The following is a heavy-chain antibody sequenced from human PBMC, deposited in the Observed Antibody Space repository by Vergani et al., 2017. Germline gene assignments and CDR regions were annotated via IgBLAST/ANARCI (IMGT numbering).Heavy chain of an antibody. CDR1: GYTFTSYD. V-gene: IGHV1-69*01. Sequence: QVQLVQSGAEVKKPGASVKVSCKASGYTFTSYDINWVRQATGQGLEWMGGIIPIFGTANYAQKFQGRVTITADESTSTAYMELSSLRSEDTAVYYCARGRVYYDSSGLDYFDYWGQGTLVTVSS. CDR2: IIPIFGTA. J-gene: IGHJ4*02. CDR3: ARGRVYYDSSGLDYFDY. D-gene: IGHD3-22*01.